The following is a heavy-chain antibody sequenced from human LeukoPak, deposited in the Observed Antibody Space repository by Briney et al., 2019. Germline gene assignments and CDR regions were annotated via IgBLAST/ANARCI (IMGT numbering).Heavy chain of an antibody. CDR3: ARLRRADYSNHRGNFDY. CDR2: IYYSGST. D-gene: IGHD4-11*01. CDR1: GFTISSYE. Sequence: PGGSLRLSCAASGFTISSYEMNWVRQAPGKGLEWIGSIYYSGSTYYSLSLKSRVTISVDTSKNQFSLKLSSVTAADTAVYYCARLRRADYSNHRGNFDYWGQGTLVTVSS. V-gene: IGHV4-39*01. J-gene: IGHJ4*02.